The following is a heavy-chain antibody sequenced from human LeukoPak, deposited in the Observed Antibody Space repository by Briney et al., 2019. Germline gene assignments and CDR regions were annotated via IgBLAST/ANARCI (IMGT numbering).Heavy chain of an antibody. CDR1: GGSISSSNW. Sequence: PSETLSLTCAVSGGSISSSNWRSWVRQPPGKGLEWIGEIYHSGSTNYNPSLKSRVTISIDKSKNQISLNLSSVTAADTAVYYCAGFAGLDNYFDYWGQGTLVTVSS. CDR2: IYHSGST. V-gene: IGHV4-4*02. D-gene: IGHD2-2*03. J-gene: IGHJ4*02. CDR3: AGFAGLDNYFDY.